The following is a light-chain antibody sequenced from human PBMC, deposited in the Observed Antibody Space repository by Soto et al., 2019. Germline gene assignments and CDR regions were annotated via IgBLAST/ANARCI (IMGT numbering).Light chain of an antibody. CDR1: SSNIGNNY. CDR2: QIN. V-gene: IGLV1-51*02. Sequence: QSVLTQPPSVSAAPGQKVTISCSGSSSNIGNNYVSWYQHLPGTAPKLLIYQINKRPSGIPDRFSGSKSGTSATLGITGLQTGDEADYYCGTWDNSLSAYFVFGTGTKVTVL. CDR3: GTWDNSLSAYFV. J-gene: IGLJ1*01.